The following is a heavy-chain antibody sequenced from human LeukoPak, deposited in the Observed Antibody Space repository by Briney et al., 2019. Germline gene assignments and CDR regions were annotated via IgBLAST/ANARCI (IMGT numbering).Heavy chain of an antibody. V-gene: IGHV4-30-4*08. CDR1: GGSISSCDYY. CDR2: IYYSGST. CDR3: ASYNVVVVVAATLRAFDI. D-gene: IGHD2-15*01. J-gene: IGHJ3*02. Sequence: SETLSLTCTVSGGSISSCDYYWIWLRPPPGKGLEWFGYIYYSGSTYYNPSLKSRVTISVDTSKNQFSLKLSSVTAADTAVYYCASYNVVVVVAATLRAFDIWGQGTMVTVSS.